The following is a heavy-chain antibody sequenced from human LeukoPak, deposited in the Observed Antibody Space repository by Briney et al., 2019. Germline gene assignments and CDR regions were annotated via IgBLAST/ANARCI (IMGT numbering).Heavy chain of an antibody. CDR2: ISGSGGST. V-gene: IGHV3-23*01. CDR1: GFTFSSYG. CDR3: AKSQNRRDGYNYLDY. D-gene: IGHD5-24*01. J-gene: IGHJ4*02. Sequence: GGSLRLSCAASGFTFSSYGMSWVRQAPGKGLEWVSAISGSGGSTYYADSVKGRFTISRDNSKNTLYLQMNSLRAEDTAVYYCAKSQNRRDGYNYLDYWGQGTLVTVSS.